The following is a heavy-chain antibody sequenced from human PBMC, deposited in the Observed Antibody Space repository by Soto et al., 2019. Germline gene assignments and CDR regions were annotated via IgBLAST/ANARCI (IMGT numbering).Heavy chain of an antibody. V-gene: IGHV1-2*04. J-gene: IGHJ6*02. Sequence: EASVKVSCKASGYTFTGYYMHWVRQAPGQGLEWMGWINPNSGGTNYAQKFQGWVTMTRDTSISTAYMELSRLRSDDTAVYYCATGDFWSGYSDYYYGMDVWGQGTKVTVSS. CDR2: INPNSGGT. CDR3: ATGDFWSGYSDYYYGMDV. D-gene: IGHD3-3*01. CDR1: GYTFTGYY.